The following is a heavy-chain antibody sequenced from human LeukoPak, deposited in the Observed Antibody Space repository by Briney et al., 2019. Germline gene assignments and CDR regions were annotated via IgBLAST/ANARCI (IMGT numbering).Heavy chain of an antibody. Sequence: ASVKVSCKASGYTFTGYYMHWVRQAPGQGLEWMGWINPNSGGTNYAQKFQGRVTMTRDTSISTAYMELSRLRSDDTAVYYCARARLLYMVRGVAFDYWGQGTLVTVSS. D-gene: IGHD3-10*01. CDR3: ARARLLYMVRGVAFDY. CDR1: GYTFTGYY. V-gene: IGHV1-2*02. CDR2: INPNSGGT. J-gene: IGHJ4*02.